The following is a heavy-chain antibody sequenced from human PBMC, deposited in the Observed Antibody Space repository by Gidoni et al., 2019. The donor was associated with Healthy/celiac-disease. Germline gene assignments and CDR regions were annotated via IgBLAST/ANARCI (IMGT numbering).Heavy chain of an antibody. CDR3: AKDTVWD. V-gene: IGHV3-30*18. J-gene: IGHJ4*02. CDR1: GFTFSSYG. Sequence: QVQLVESGGGVVQPGRSLRLSCAASGFTFSSYGMHWVRQAPGKGLEWVAVISYDGSNKYYADSVKGRFTISRDNSKNTLYLQMNSLRAEDTAVYYCAKDTVWDWGQGTLVTVSS. D-gene: IGHD1-26*01. CDR2: ISYDGSNK.